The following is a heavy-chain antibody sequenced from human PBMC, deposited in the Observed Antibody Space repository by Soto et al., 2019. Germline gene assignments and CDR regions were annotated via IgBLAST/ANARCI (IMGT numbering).Heavy chain of an antibody. CDR2: IWYDGSNK. D-gene: IGHD3-3*01. CDR1: GFTFSSYG. CDR3: ARGDDDFWSGSIGAFDP. Sequence: GGSLRLSCAASGFTFSSYGMHWVRQAPGKGLEWVAVIWYDGSNKYYADSVKGRFTISRDNSKNTLYLQMNSLRAEDTAVYYCARGDDDFWSGSIGAFDPWGQGTLVTVSS. J-gene: IGHJ5*02. V-gene: IGHV3-33*01.